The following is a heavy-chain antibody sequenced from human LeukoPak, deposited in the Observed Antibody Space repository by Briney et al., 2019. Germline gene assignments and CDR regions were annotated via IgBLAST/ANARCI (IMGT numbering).Heavy chain of an antibody. CDR1: GFTFNNYA. D-gene: IGHD6-13*01. CDR3: AKEGDSGSWYED. CDR2: ISGFGGAT. J-gene: IGHJ4*02. V-gene: IGHV3-23*01. Sequence: GGSLRLSCAASGFTFNNYAMNWVRQAPGKGLEWVSGISGFGGATNYADSVKGRVTISRDNSKNTLYLQMNSLRAEDTAVYYCAKEGDSGSWYEDWGQGTLVIFSS.